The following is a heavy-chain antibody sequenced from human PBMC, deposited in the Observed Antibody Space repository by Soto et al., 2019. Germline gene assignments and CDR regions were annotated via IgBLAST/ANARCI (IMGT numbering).Heavy chain of an antibody. CDR3: ARDSSPYYDFWSGFYTYFDY. V-gene: IGHV1-3*01. Sequence: GASVKVSCKASGYTFTSYAMHWVRQAPGQRLEWMGWINAGNGNTKYSQKFQGRVTITRDTSASTAYMELNSLRVDDTAVYYCARDSSPYYDFWSGFYTYFDYWGQGALVTVSS. J-gene: IGHJ4*02. D-gene: IGHD3-3*01. CDR1: GYTFTSYA. CDR2: INAGNGNT.